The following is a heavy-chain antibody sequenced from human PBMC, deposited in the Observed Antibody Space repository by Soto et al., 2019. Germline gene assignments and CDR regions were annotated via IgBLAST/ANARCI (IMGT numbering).Heavy chain of an antibody. V-gene: IGHV3-66*01. D-gene: IGHD2-15*01. Sequence: EVQLVESGGGLVQPGGSLRLSCAASGFTVSSNYMSWVRQAPGKGLEWVSVIYSGGSTYYADSVKGRFTISRDNSKNTLYLQMNSLRAEDTAVYYCARDSPGYCSGGSCYGFGMDVWGQGTTVTVSS. J-gene: IGHJ6*02. CDR1: GFTVSSNY. CDR3: ARDSPGYCSGGSCYGFGMDV. CDR2: IYSGGST.